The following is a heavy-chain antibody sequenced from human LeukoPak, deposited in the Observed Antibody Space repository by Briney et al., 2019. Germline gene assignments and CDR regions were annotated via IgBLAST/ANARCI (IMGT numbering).Heavy chain of an antibody. CDR2: ISYDGSNK. J-gene: IGHJ4*02. V-gene: IGHV3-30*03. D-gene: IGHD5-12*01. Sequence: GGSLRLSCAASGFTFSSYGMHWVRQAPGKGLEWVAVISYDGSNKYYADSVKGRFTISRDNSKNTLYLQMNSLRAEDTAVYYCASDIVATMFYWGQGTLGTVSS. CDR1: GFTFSSYG. CDR3: ASDIVATMFY.